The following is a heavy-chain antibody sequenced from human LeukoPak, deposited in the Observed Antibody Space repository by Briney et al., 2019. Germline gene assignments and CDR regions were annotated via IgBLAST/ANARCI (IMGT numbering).Heavy chain of an antibody. J-gene: IGHJ4*02. CDR3: ARENSGPYYFDY. D-gene: IGHD2/OR15-2a*01. V-gene: IGHV1-69*13. CDR1: GGTFTSYA. Sequence: SVKVSCKASGGTFTSYAISWVRQAPGQGLEWMGGIIPIFGTANYAQKFQGRVTITADESTSTAYMELSSLRSEDTAVYYCARENSGPYYFDYWGQGTLVTVSS. CDR2: IIPIFGTA.